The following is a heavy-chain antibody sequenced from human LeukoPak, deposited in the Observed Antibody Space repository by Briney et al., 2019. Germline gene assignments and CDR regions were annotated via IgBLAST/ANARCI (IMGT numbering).Heavy chain of an antibody. CDR2: FSGSGGST. Sequence: GGSLRLSCAASGFTFSSYAISWVRQAPGKGLGWVSAFSGSGGSTYYADSVKGRFTISRDNSKNTLYLQTNSLRAEDTAVYYCARSGLSRFDYWGQGTLVTVSS. CDR1: GFTFSSYA. V-gene: IGHV3-23*01. D-gene: IGHD4/OR15-4a*01. J-gene: IGHJ4*02. CDR3: ARSGLSRFDY.